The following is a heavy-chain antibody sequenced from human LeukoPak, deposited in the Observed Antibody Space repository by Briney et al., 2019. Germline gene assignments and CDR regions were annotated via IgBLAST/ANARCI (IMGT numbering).Heavy chain of an antibody. CDR1: GGSFSGYY. Sequence: SETLSLTCAVYGGSFSGYYWSWIRQPPGKGLEWIGEINYSGSTNYNPSLKSRVTISVDTSKNQFSPKLSSVTAADTAVYYCARETRVLRFLEWLPDNWFDPWGQGTLVTVSS. V-gene: IGHV4-34*01. CDR2: INYSGST. D-gene: IGHD3-3*01. J-gene: IGHJ5*02. CDR3: ARETRVLRFLEWLPDNWFDP.